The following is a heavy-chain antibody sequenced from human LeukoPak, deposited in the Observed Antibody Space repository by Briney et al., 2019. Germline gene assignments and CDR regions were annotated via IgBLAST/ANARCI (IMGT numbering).Heavy chain of an antibody. CDR2: INPNSGGT. CDR3: ARPSDSYYFDY. CDR1: AYTFTGYY. V-gene: IGHV1-2*02. Sequence: VASVKASCKPSAYTFTGYYMHWVRQPPRQWLEWMGWINPNSGGTNYAQKFQGRVTMTRDTSISTAYMELSRLRSDDTAVYYCARPSDSYYFDYWGQGTLVTVSS. D-gene: IGHD2-15*01. J-gene: IGHJ4*02.